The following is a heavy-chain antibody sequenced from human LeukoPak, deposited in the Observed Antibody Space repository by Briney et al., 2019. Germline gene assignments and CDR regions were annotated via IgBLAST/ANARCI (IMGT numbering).Heavy chain of an antibody. CDR2: IYYSGST. D-gene: IGHD4-17*01. CDR3: ARGDGDYDLDYFDY. Sequence: SETLSLTCTVSGGPISSYYWSWIRRPPGRGLEWFGYIYYSGSTNYNPSLKSRVTISVDTSKNQFSLKLSSVTAADTAVYYCARGDGDYDLDYFDYWGQGTLVTVSS. V-gene: IGHV4-59*13. CDR1: GGPISSYY. J-gene: IGHJ4*02.